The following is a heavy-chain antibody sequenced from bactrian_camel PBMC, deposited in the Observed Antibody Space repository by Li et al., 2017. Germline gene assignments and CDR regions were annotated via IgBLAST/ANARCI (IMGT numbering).Heavy chain of an antibody. CDR2: IDTDGST. D-gene: IGHD2*01. V-gene: IGHV3S61*01. CDR1: VDTLGTFC. CDR3: AASFAGGCRSPGIGSRSEYNY. J-gene: IGHJ4*01. Sequence: HVQLVESGGASVEPGKSLRLSCAMSVDTLGTFCVGWFRQAPGKEREGVACIDTDGSTFYADSVKGRFTISFDAAKSTVYLQMNNLQPEDTAMYYCAASFAGGCRSPGIGSRSEYNYWGQGTQVTVS.